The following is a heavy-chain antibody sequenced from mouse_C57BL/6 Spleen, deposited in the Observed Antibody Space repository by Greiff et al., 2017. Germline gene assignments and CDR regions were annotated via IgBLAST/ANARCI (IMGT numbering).Heavy chain of an antibody. D-gene: IGHD1-1*01. CDR1: GYTFTSYW. CDR3: ARTVVADWYFDV. CDR2: INPSSGYT. Sequence: VQRVESGAELAKPGASVKLSCKASGYTFTSYWMHWVKQRPGQGLEWIGYINPSSGYTKYNQKFKDKATLTADKSSSTAYMQLSSLTYEDSAVYYCARTVVADWYFDVWGTGTTVTVSS. J-gene: IGHJ1*03. V-gene: IGHV1-7*01.